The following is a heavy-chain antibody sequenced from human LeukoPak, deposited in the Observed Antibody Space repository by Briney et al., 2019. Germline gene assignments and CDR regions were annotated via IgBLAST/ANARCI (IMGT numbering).Heavy chain of an antibody. CDR1: GYSFTSYW. Sequence: GEPLKISCKGSGYSFTSYWIGWVRQMPGNGLEWMGIIYPGDSDTRYSPSFQGHVTISADKSISTAYLQWSSLKASDTAMYHCARHSSAGPFDYWGQGTLVTVSS. D-gene: IGHD3-10*01. CDR3: ARHSSAGPFDY. V-gene: IGHV5-51*01. CDR2: IYPGDSDT. J-gene: IGHJ4*02.